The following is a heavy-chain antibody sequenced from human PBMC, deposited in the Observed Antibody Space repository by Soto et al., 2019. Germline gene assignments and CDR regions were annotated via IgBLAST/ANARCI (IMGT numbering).Heavy chain of an antibody. Sequence: QITLKESGPTLVKPTQTLTLTCAFSGFSLSTTGVGVGWIRQPPGNALEWLAFIYWDDDERYRPSLKSRLTITKDTSKSQVVLTMANMDPVDTATYYCARTSVNWGSLGLIDHCGQGTLVTVSS. J-gene: IGHJ4*02. CDR1: GFSLSTTGVG. D-gene: IGHD7-27*01. CDR3: ARTSVNWGSLGLIDH. CDR2: IYWDDDE. V-gene: IGHV2-5*02.